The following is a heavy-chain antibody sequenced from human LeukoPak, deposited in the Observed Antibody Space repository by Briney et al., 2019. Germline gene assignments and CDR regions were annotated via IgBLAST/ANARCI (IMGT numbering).Heavy chain of an antibody. Sequence: GGSLRLSCAASGFTFSSYGMHWVRQAPGKGLEWVAVIWYDGSNKYYADSVKGRFTISRGNSKSALFLHMDTVRADDTAFYYCAKDSPPTSEWLPDYWGQGTLV. J-gene: IGHJ4*02. CDR3: AKDSPPTSEWLPDY. V-gene: IGHV3-30*02. CDR1: GFTFSSYG. CDR2: IWYDGSNK. D-gene: IGHD3-3*01.